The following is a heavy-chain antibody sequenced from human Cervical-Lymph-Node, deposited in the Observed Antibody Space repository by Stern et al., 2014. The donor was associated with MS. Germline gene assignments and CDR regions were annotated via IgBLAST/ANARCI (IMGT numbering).Heavy chain of an antibody. D-gene: IGHD4-17*01. CDR1: GGSISSYS. V-gene: IGHV4-59*01. J-gene: IGHJ6*02. CDR3: ARCSSDYGVDYYYGMDV. Sequence: QVQLQESGPGLVKPSETLSLTCTVSGGSISSYSWSWIRQPPGKGLEWIGYIYYSGSTNYNPSLKSRVTISVDTSKNQFSLKLSSVTAADTAVYYCARCSSDYGVDYYYGMDVWGQGTTVTVSS. CDR2: IYYSGST.